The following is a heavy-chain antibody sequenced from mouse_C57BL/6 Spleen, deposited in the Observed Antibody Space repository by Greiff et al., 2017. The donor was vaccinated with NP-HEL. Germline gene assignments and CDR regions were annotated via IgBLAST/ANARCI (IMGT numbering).Heavy chain of an antibody. D-gene: IGHD3-1*01. V-gene: IGHV1-81*01. Sequence: VKLMESGAELARPGASVKLSCKASGYTFTSYGISWVKQRTGQGLEWIGEIYPRSGNTYYNEKFKGKATLTADKSSSTAYMELRSLTSEDSAVYFCAGGGYYFDYWGQGTTLTVSS. CDR1: GYTFTSYG. J-gene: IGHJ2*01. CDR3: AGGGYYFDY. CDR2: IYPRSGNT.